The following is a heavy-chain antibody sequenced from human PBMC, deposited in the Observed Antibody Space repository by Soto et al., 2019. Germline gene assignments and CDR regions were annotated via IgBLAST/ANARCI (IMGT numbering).Heavy chain of an antibody. CDR3: AKAPSSDCNSGACSLRS. CDR1: GFTFSNYG. J-gene: IGHJ5*02. D-gene: IGHD2-21*01. CDR2: ISGGNT. V-gene: IGHV3-23*01. Sequence: EVQLLESGRGLVQPGGSLRLSCAASGFTFSNYGMSWVRQAPGKGLEWVSSISGGNTFYAGSVKGRFTISRDNSKNTLYLQMNSLTAEDTAVYYCAKAPSSDCNSGACSLRSWGQGTLVTVSS.